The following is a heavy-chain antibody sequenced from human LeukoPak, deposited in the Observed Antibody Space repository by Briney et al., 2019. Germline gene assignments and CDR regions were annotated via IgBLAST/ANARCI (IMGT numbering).Heavy chain of an antibody. CDR3: ARGPSTSSV. J-gene: IGHJ4*02. Sequence: GGSLRLSCAASGFTFSSYGIHWVRQAPGKGLEWVAVIWYDGSNKYYADSVKGRFTISRDNSKNTLYLQMNSLRAEDTAVYYCARGPSTSSVWGQGTLVTVSS. D-gene: IGHD2-2*01. V-gene: IGHV3-33*01. CDR1: GFTFSSYG. CDR2: IWYDGSNK.